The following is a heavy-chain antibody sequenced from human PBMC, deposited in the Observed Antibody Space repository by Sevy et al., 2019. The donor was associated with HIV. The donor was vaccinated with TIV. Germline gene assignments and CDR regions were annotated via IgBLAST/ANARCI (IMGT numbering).Heavy chain of an antibody. CDR3: ARDRTLYCSSTSCYARWFDP. CDR2: IIPIFGTA. CDR1: GGTFSSYA. V-gene: IGHV1-69*13. J-gene: IGHJ5*02. Sequence: ASVKVSCKASGGTFSSYAISWVRQAPGQGLEWMGGIIPIFGTANYAQKFQGRVTITADESTSTAYMELGSLRSEDTAVYYCARDRTLYCSSTSCYARWFDPWGQGTLVTVSS. D-gene: IGHD2-2*01.